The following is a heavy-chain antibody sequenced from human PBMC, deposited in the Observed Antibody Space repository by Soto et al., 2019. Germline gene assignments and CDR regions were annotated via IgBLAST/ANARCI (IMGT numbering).Heavy chain of an antibody. CDR2: ISGSGGGT. J-gene: IGHJ4*02. CDR1: GFTFSSYA. D-gene: IGHD2-2*01. V-gene: IGHV3-23*01. CDR3: AGHGGSAALTY. Sequence: EVQLLESGGGLVQPGGSLRLSCAASGFTFSSYAMSWVRQAPGKGLEWVSPISGSGGGTYYADSVKGRFTISRDNSKKTMYLELNSLRAEDVAALDGAGHGGSAALTYWGQGTLVTVSS.